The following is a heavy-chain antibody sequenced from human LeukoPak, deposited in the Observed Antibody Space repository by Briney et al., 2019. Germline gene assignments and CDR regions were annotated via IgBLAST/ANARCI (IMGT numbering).Heavy chain of an antibody. D-gene: IGHD6-19*01. V-gene: IGHV4-39*01. CDR1: GGSISSSSYY. Sequence: SETLSLTCTVSGGSISSSSYYWGWIRQPPGKGLEWIGSIYYSGSTYYNPSLKSRVTISVDTSKNQFSLKLSSVTAADTAVYYCARKIDSSGWYGKYYFDYWGQGTLVTVSS. CDR2: IYYSGST. J-gene: IGHJ4*02. CDR3: ARKIDSSGWYGKYYFDY.